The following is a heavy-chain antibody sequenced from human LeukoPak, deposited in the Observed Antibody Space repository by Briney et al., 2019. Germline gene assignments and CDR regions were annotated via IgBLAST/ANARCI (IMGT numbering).Heavy chain of an antibody. Sequence: SETLSLTCTVSGGSISSSSYYWGWIRQPPGKGLEWIGSIYYSGSTYYNPSLKSRVTISVDTSKNQFSLKLSSVTAADTAVYYCARDRRYFDWLFPSENNWFDPWGQGTLVTVSS. V-gene: IGHV4-39*07. CDR1: GGSISSSSYY. D-gene: IGHD3-9*01. CDR2: IYYSGST. J-gene: IGHJ5*02. CDR3: ARDRRYFDWLFPSENNWFDP.